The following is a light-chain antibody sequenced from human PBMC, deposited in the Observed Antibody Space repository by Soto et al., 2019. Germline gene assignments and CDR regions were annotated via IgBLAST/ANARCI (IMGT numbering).Light chain of an antibody. CDR1: SSDVGGYNY. J-gene: IGLJ3*02. CDR2: EVT. V-gene: IGLV2-8*01. Sequence: QSALTQPPSASGSPGQSVTISCTGTSSDVGGYNYVSWYQQYPGRAPKLMIYEVTKRPSGVPDRFSGSKSGNTASLTVSGLQAEDEVVYYRRPHAASNNPDSVFGGGPLLTVL. CDR3: RPHAASNNPDSV.